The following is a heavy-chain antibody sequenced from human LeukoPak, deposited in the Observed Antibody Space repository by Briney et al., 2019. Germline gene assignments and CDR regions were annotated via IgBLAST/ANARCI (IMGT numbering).Heavy chain of an antibody. V-gene: IGHV4-61*02. CDR3: AISRYFDWPISAFDI. Sequence: PSETLSLTCSVSGGSFSSGSYFWNWIRQPAGKGLEWIGRIYTSGSTNYNPSLKSRVTISVDTSKNQFSLKLSSVTAADTAVYYCAISRYFDWPISAFDIWGQGTMVTVSS. CDR2: IYTSGST. J-gene: IGHJ3*02. D-gene: IGHD3-9*01. CDR1: GGSFSSGSYF.